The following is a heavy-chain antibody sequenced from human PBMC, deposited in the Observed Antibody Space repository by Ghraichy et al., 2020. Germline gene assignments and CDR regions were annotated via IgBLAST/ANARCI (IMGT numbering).Heavy chain of an antibody. CDR3: AREGLEVGFSR. J-gene: IGHJ4*02. CDR2: IYYSGST. V-gene: IGHV4-61*01. Sequence: SETLSLTCTVSGGSVSSGSYYWSWIRQPPGKGLEWIGYIYYSGSTNYNPSLKSRVTISVDTSKNQFSLKLSSVTAADTAVYYCAREGLEVGFSRWGQGTLVTVSS. CDR1: GGSVSSGSYY. D-gene: IGHD1-26*01.